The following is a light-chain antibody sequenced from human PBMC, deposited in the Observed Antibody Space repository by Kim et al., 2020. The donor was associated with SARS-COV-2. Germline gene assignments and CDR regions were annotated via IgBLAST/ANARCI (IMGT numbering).Light chain of an antibody. V-gene: IGLV3-19*01. J-gene: IGLJ2*01. Sequence: SSELTQDPTVSVALGQTVRITCQGDSLRSYYATWYQQKPRQAPVLVIYGRNNRPSGIPDRFFGSSSGNTASLTISGAQAEEEADFYCQSRDSGGNVVFGGGTQLTVL. CDR2: GRN. CDR1: SLRSYY. CDR3: QSRDSGGNVV.